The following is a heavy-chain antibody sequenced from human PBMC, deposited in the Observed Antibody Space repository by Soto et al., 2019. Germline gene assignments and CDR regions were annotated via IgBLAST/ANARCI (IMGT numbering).Heavy chain of an antibody. D-gene: IGHD2-2*01. V-gene: IGHV1-69*06. CDR2: IIPIFGTA. J-gene: IGHJ6*02. CDR3: ARAKYQLAPNPGYYYYGMDG. CDR1: GGTFSSYA. Sequence: SVKVSCTASGGTFSSYAISWVRQAPGQGLEWMGGIIPIFGTASYAQKFQGRVTITADKSTSTAYMELSSLRSEDTAVYYCARAKYQLAPNPGYYYYGMDGWGQGTTVTVSS.